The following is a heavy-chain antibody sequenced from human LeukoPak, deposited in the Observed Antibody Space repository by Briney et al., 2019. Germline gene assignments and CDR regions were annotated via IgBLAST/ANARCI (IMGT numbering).Heavy chain of an antibody. J-gene: IGHJ4*02. CDR3: ARSGYMYYYDSSGYYAY. Sequence: ASVTVSCKASGGTFSSYAISWVRQAPGQGLEWMGGIIPIFGTANYAQKFQGRVTITADESTSTAYMELSGLRSEDTAVYYCARSGYMYYYDSSGYYAYWGQGTLVTVSS. CDR1: GGTFSSYA. V-gene: IGHV1-69*13. D-gene: IGHD3-22*01. CDR2: IIPIFGTA.